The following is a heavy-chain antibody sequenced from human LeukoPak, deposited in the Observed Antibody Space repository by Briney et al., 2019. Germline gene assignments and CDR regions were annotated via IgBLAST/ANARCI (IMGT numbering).Heavy chain of an antibody. J-gene: IGHJ5*02. CDR1: GGSISSGGYY. Sequence: PSETLSLTCTVSGGSISSGGYYWSWIRQPPGKGLEWIGYIYHSGSTYYNPSLKSRVTISVDTSKNQFSLKLSSVTAADTAVYYCARVEPILYHGWFDPWGQGTLVTVSS. CDR3: ARVEPILYHGWFDP. V-gene: IGHV4-30-2*05. CDR2: IYHSGST. D-gene: IGHD2-8*01.